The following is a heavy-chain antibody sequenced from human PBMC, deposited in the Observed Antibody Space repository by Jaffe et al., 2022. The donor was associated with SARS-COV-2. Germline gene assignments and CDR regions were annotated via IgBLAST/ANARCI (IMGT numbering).Heavy chain of an antibody. D-gene: IGHD5-18*01. V-gene: IGHV1-24*01. CDR1: GYTLTELS. Sequence: QVQLVQSGAEVKKPGASVKVSCKVSGYTLTELSMHWVRQAPGKGLEWMGGFDPEDGETIYAQKFQGRVTMTEDTSTDTAYMELSSLRSEDTAVYYCATAFARIYSYGYTGWYPPDYWGQGTLVTVSS. CDR2: FDPEDGET. CDR3: ATAFARIYSYGYTGWYPPDY. J-gene: IGHJ4*02.